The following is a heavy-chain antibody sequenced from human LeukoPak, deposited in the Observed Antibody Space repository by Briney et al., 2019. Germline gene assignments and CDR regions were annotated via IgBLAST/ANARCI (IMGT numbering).Heavy chain of an antibody. Sequence: ASVKVSCKASGYTFTSYDINWVRQATGQGLEWTGWMNPNSGNTGYAQKFQGRVTMTRNTSISTAYMELSSLRSEDTAVYYCARVGDTLAVAGSAKGDFDYWGQGTLVTVSS. CDR1: GYTFTSYD. V-gene: IGHV1-8*01. CDR3: ARVGDTLAVAGSAKGDFDY. J-gene: IGHJ4*02. D-gene: IGHD6-19*01. CDR2: MNPNSGNT.